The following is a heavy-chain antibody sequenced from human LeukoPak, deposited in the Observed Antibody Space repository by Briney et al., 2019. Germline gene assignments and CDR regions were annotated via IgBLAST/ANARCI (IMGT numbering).Heavy chain of an antibody. D-gene: IGHD6-19*01. CDR1: GYTFTSCD. Sequence: ASVKVSCKASGYTFTSCDINWVRQATGQGLEWMGWMNPNSGNTGYGQSFQGRITMTRDVSIGTAYMELSNLTSEDTAIYYCTRGSSGRRDNWGQGTLVTVSA. CDR3: TRGSSGRRDN. J-gene: IGHJ4*02. CDR2: MNPNSGNT. V-gene: IGHV1-8*01.